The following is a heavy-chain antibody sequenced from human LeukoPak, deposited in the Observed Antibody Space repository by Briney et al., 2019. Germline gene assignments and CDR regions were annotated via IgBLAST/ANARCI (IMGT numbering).Heavy chain of an antibody. J-gene: IGHJ4*02. CDR2: VSAHNANT. V-gene: IGHV1-18*01. CDR1: GYTFTSYG. D-gene: IGHD3-22*01. Sequence: ASVKVSCKASGYTFTSYGITWVRQAPGQGLEWMGWVSAHNANTTYALKFQGRVTMTTDASTSTAYMELRSLRSDDTAVYFCARDYYDSSGRLDYWGQGTLVIVSS. CDR3: ARDYYDSSGRLDY.